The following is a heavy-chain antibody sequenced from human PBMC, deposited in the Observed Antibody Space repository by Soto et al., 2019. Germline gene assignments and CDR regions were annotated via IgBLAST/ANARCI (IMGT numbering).Heavy chain of an antibody. CDR2: IYWDDDK. J-gene: IGHJ4*02. CDR3: VHTSGSGNSACFDY. D-gene: IGHD2-21*02. V-gene: IGHV2-5*02. CDR1: GFSLSTSRVG. Sequence: QITLKESGPTLVKPTQTLTLTCTFSGFSLSTSRVGVGWIRQPPGKALEWLALIYWDDDKRYSPSLKNRLTXXKXTSXNQVVLTMTNADPVDTATYYCVHTSGSGNSACFDYWGQGTLVTVSS.